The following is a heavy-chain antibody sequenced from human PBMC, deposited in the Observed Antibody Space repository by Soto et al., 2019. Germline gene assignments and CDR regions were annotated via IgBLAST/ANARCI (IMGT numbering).Heavy chain of an antibody. CDR3: ARASYSSGWYLFNWFDS. Sequence: SVKVSCKASGGTFSSYAISWVRQAPGQGLEWMGGIIPIFGTANYAQKFQGRVTITADESTSTAYMELSSLRSEDTAVYYCARASYSSGWYLFNWFDSWGQGTLVTVSS. CDR1: GGTFSSYA. V-gene: IGHV1-69*13. CDR2: IIPIFGTA. J-gene: IGHJ5*01. D-gene: IGHD6-19*01.